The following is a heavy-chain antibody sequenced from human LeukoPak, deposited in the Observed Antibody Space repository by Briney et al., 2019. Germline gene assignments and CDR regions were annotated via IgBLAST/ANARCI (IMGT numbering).Heavy chain of an antibody. CDR1: GVTFSSYW. Sequence: GGSLRLSCAASGVTFSSYWMSWVRQAPGKGLEWVANIKQDGSEKYYVDSVKGRFTISRDNAKNSLYLQMNSLRAEDTAVYYCARDSRWNDSSDYWGQGTLVTVSS. D-gene: IGHD1-1*01. J-gene: IGHJ4*02. CDR2: IKQDGSEK. CDR3: ARDSRWNDSSDY. V-gene: IGHV3-7*01.